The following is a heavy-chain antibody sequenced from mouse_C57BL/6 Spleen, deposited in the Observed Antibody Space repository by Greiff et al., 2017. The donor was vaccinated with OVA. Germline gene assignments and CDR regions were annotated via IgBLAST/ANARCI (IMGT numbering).Heavy chain of an antibody. CDR1: GYTFTSYW. D-gene: IGHD3-2*02. Sequence: QVQLQQSGAELVKPGASVKLSCKASGYTFTSYWMQWVKQRPGQGLEWIGEIDPTDSYTNYNQKFKGKATLTVEPSSSTAYMQLSSLTSEDSAVYYCARYSSGSDYWGQGTTLTVSS. CDR2: IDPTDSYT. CDR3: ARYSSGSDY. J-gene: IGHJ2*01. V-gene: IGHV1-50*01.